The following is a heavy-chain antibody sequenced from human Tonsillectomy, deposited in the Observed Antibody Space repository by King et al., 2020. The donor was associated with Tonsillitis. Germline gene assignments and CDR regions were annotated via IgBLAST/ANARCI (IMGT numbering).Heavy chain of an antibody. Sequence: QLVQSGAEVKKPGASVKVSCKASGYTFTGHYVHGVRQAPGQGLEWMGWINPNSGDTHYALKFRGMVTMTRDTSISTAYLELSRLSSDDTAVYYCARDKPVSNEFDYWGRGTLVTVSS. D-gene: IGHD5/OR15-5a*01. CDR3: ARDKPVSNEFDY. J-gene: IGHJ4*02. V-gene: IGHV1-2*02. CDR1: GYTFTGHY. CDR2: INPNSGDT.